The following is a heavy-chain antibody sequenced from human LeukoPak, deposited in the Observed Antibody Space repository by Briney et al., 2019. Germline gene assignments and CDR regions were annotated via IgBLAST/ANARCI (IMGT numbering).Heavy chain of an antibody. J-gene: IGHJ4*02. CDR3: ARAVYSSGWYEPQPFDY. CDR1: GFTFSSYA. D-gene: IGHD6-19*01. CDR2: ISYDGSNK. V-gene: IGHV3-30-3*01. Sequence: GGSLRLSCAASGFTFSSYAMHWVRQAPGKGLEWVAVISYDGSNKYYADSVKGRYTISRDNSKNTLYLQMNSLRAEDTAVYYCARAVYSSGWYEPQPFDYWGQGTLVTVSS.